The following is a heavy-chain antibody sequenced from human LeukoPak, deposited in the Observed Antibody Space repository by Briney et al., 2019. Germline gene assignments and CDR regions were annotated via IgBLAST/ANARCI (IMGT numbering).Heavy chain of an antibody. CDR3: ARTVVAATEYFDY. D-gene: IGHD2-15*01. J-gene: IGHJ4*02. CDR1: GGSISSYY. V-gene: IGHV4-59*01. Sequence: PSETLSLTCTVFGGSISSYYWSWIRQPPGKGLEWIGYIYYSGSTNYNPSLKSRVTISVDTSKNQFSLKLSSVTAADTAVYYCARTVVAATEYFDYWGQGTLVTVSS. CDR2: IYYSGST.